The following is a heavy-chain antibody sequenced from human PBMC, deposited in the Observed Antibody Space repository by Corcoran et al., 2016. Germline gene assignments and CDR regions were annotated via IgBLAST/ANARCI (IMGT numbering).Heavy chain of an antibody. CDR3: ARDLYGGTIFGVVSPFVGMDV. CDR1: GGSISSSSYY. D-gene: IGHD3-3*01. Sequence: QLQLQESGPGLVKPSETLSLTCTVSGGSISSSSYYWGWIRQPPGKGLEWIGCIYYSGSTYYNPSLKSRVTISVDTSKNQFSLKPISVTAADTAVSYCARDLYGGTIFGVVSPFVGMDVWGQGTTVTVSS. J-gene: IGHJ6*02. V-gene: IGHV4-39*07. CDR2: IYYSGST.